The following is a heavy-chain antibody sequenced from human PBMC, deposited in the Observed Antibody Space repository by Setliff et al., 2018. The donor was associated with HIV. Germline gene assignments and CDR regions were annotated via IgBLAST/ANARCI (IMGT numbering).Heavy chain of an antibody. CDR3: VKGAPDYDTNPFYYYFYMHV. CDR2: VYGDGSYT. D-gene: IGHD4-17*01. J-gene: IGHJ6*03. V-gene: IGHV3-23*03. Sequence: GESLTISCAASGFGFSNFAMSWDRQAPGKGLELVSAVYGDGSYTYYVDSVKGRFTISRDNSQNALYLQMNSLRVDDTAIYYCVKGAPDYDTNPFYYYFYMHVWGKGTTVTVSS. CDR1: GFGFSNFA.